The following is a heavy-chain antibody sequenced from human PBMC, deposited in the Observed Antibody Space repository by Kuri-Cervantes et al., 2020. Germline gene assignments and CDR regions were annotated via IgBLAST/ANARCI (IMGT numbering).Heavy chain of an antibody. V-gene: IGHV3-33*01. Sequence: SLKLYFAAAGVTFSSYGMHWVRQAPGKGLEWVAVIWYDGSNKYYADSAKGRFTISRDNSKNTLYLQMNSLRAEDTAVYYCARGAGRYCSGGSCYYFDYWGQGTLVTVSS. CDR2: IWYDGSNK. J-gene: IGHJ4*02. D-gene: IGHD2-15*01. CDR3: ARGAGRYCSGGSCYYFDY. CDR1: GVTFSSYG.